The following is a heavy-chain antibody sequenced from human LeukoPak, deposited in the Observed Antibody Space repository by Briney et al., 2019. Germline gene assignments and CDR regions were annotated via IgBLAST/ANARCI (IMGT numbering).Heavy chain of an antibody. Sequence: SVKDSCKASGGTFISYAISWVRQAPGQGLEWMGGIIPIFGTANYAQKFQGRVTITADESTSTAYMELSSLRSEDTAVYYCARGADSSGYLGAFDIWGQGTMVTVSS. D-gene: IGHD3-22*01. CDR2: IIPIFGTA. V-gene: IGHV1-69*13. CDR3: ARGADSSGYLGAFDI. CDR1: GGTFISYA. J-gene: IGHJ3*02.